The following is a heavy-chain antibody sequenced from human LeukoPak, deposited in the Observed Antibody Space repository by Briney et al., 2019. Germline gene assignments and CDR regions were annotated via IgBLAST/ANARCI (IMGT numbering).Heavy chain of an antibody. CDR2: IYYSGST. J-gene: IGHJ5*02. D-gene: IGHD6-19*01. CDR1: GGSISSSSYY. Sequence: SETPSLTCTVSGGSISSSSYYWSWIRQPPGKGLEWIGYIYYSGSTNYNPSLKSRVTISVDTSKNQFSLKLSSVTAADTAVYYCARDAGQWLVQHTWFDPWGQGTLVTVSS. CDR3: ARDAGQWLVQHTWFDP. V-gene: IGHV4-61*01.